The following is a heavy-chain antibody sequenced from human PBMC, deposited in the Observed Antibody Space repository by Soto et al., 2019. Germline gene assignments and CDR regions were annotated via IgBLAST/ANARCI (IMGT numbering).Heavy chain of an antibody. D-gene: IGHD3-22*01. V-gene: IGHV4-38-2*02. J-gene: IGHJ6*02. CDR3: VRELGLTARPDDKYYYYALDV. CDR1: GYSVSGPSY. Sequence: SETLSLTCTVSGYSVSGPSYWGWIRQSPGKGPEWIASIYHGGTTFYNPSLKSRISISVDTSNNQFSLRLRSVTAADTAVYYCVRELGLTARPDDKYYYYALDVWGQGTTVTVSS. CDR2: IYHGGTT.